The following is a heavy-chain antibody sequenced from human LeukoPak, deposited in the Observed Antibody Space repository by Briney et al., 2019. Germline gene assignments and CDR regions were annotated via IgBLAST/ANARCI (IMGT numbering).Heavy chain of an antibody. CDR2: ISSSSSYT. D-gene: IGHD3-10*01. CDR1: GFTFTDYY. J-gene: IGHJ6*04. CDR3: ARDLKGSGSYGYIKSYYGMDV. V-gene: IGHV3-11*06. Sequence: GGSLRLSCAASGFTFTDYYMSWVRHAPGKGLEWVSYISSSSSYTNYADSVKGRFTISRDNAKNSLYLQMNSLRAEDTAVYYCARDLKGSGSYGYIKSYYGMDVWGKGTAVTVSS.